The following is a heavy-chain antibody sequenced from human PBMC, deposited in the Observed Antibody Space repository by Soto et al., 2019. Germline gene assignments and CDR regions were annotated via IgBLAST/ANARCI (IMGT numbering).Heavy chain of an antibody. J-gene: IGHJ6*02. CDR2: IYYSGST. CDR3: ARLQQLVPKYYYYYGMDV. V-gene: IGHV4-30-4*01. D-gene: IGHD6-13*01. Sequence: SETLSLTCTVPGGSISSGDYYWSWIRQPLGKGLEWIGYIYYSGSTYYNPSLKSRVTISVDTSKNQFSLKLSSVTAADTAVYYCARLQQLVPKYYYYYGMDVWGQGTTVTVSS. CDR1: GGSISSGDYY.